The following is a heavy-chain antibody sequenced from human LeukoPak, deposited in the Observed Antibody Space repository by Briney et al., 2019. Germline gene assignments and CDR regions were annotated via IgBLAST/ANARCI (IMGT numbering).Heavy chain of an antibody. V-gene: IGHV1-2*02. CDR3: ARDHCTSNGCYEIYYYGMDV. D-gene: IGHD2-2*01. CDR2: INPNSGGT. Sequence: GASVKVSCKASGYTFTDYYIHWVRQAPGQGLEWMGWINPNSGGTNYAQKFQGRVTMTRDTSISTAYMELSRLRSDDTAEYYCARDHCTSNGCYEIYYYGMDVWGQGTTVTVSS. CDR1: GYTFTDYY. J-gene: IGHJ6*02.